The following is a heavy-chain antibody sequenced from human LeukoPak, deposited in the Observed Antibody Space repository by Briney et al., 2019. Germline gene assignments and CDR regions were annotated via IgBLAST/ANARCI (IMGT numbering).Heavy chain of an antibody. CDR1: RFKFDDYA. Sequence: GGSLRLSCAASRFKFDDYAMHWVRQAPGKGLEWVSGISPKSGVIAYAGSVQGRFTISRDNAKDCLYLQMNSLTTEDTALYYCAKSYTHSGGNSADAFDLWGQGTLVTVSS. D-gene: IGHD3-16*01. J-gene: IGHJ3*01. V-gene: IGHV3-9*01. CDR3: AKSYTHSGGNSADAFDL. CDR2: ISPKSGVI.